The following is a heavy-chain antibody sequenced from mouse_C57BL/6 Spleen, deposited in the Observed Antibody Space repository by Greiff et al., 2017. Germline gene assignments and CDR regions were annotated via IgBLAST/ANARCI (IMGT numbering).Heavy chain of an antibody. CDR1: GYAFSSYW. J-gene: IGHJ1*03. Sequence: VQLQQSGAELVKPGASVKISCKASGYAFSSYWMHWVKQRPGKGLEWIGQIYPGDGDTNYNGKFKGKATLTADKSSSTAYMQLSSLTSEDSAVYFCARVLITTVVAKGWYFDVWGTGTTVTVSS. CDR3: ARVLITTVVAKGWYFDV. CDR2: IYPGDGDT. D-gene: IGHD1-1*01. V-gene: IGHV1-80*01.